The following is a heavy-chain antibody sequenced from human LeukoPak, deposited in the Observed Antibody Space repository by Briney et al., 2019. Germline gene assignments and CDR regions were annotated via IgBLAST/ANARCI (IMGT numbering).Heavy chain of an antibody. J-gene: IGHJ3*02. D-gene: IGHD6-13*01. CDR2: IYYSGST. CDR1: GGSISSYY. V-gene: IGHV4-59*01. Sequence: SETLSLTCTVSGGSISSYYWSWIRQPPGKGLEWIGYIYYSGSTYYNPSLKSRVTISVDTSKNQFSLKLSSVTAADTAVYYCARGQQLKYAFDIWGQGTMVTVSS. CDR3: ARGQQLKYAFDI.